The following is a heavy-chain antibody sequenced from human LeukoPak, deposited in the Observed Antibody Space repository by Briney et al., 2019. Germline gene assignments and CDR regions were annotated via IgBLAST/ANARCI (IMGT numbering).Heavy chain of an antibody. CDR2: INHSITT. V-gene: IGHV4-34*01. CDR1: GGSFSGYY. D-gene: IGHD6-19*01. Sequence: SETLSLTCAVSGGSFSGYYWSWIRQPPGKGLEWVGEINHSITTNNNPSLKSRVTISVDTSKNQFSLKLSSVTAADTAVYYCARSSRIAVAPGDYNYNGMDVWGQGTTVTVSS. J-gene: IGHJ6*02. CDR3: ARSSRIAVAPGDYNYNGMDV.